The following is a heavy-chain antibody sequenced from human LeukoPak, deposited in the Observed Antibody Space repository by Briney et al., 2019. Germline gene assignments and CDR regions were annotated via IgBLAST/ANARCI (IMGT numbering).Heavy chain of an antibody. CDR3: AIVSWFGELRYYYYMDV. Sequence: GGSLRLSCAASGFTVSSNYMSWVRQAPGKGLEWVSVIYSGGSTYYADSVKGRFTISRDNSKNTLYLQMNSLRAEDTAVYYCAIVSWFGELRYYYYMDVWGKGTTVTVSS. CDR1: GFTVSSNY. D-gene: IGHD3-10*01. J-gene: IGHJ6*03. CDR2: IYSGGST. V-gene: IGHV3-53*01.